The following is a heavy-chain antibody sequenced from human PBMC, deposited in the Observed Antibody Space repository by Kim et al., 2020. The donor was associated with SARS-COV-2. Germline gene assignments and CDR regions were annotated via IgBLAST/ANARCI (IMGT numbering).Heavy chain of an antibody. CDR1: GFTFSSYD. D-gene: IGHD6-13*01. Sequence: GGSLRLSCAASGFTFSSYDMHWVRQATGKGLEWVSAIGTAGDTYYPGSVKGRFTISRENAKNSLYLQMNSLRAGDTAVYYCARSPAGYSSSWYGGYYYYYGMDVWGQGTTVTVSS. V-gene: IGHV3-13*04. CDR3: ARSPAGYSSSWYGGYYYYYGMDV. J-gene: IGHJ6*02. CDR2: IGTAGDT.